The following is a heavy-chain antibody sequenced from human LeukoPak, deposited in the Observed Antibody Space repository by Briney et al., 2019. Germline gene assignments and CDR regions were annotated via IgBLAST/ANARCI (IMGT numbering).Heavy chain of an antibody. J-gene: IGHJ3*02. D-gene: IGHD3-22*01. V-gene: IGHV1-18*01. CDR2: ISAYNGNT. Sequence: PGASVKVSCKASVYTFTSYGISWVRQAPGQGLEWMGWISAYNGNTNYAQKLQGRVTMTTDTSPSTAYIELRSLRSDDTAVYYCARDATYYYDSSGYPDAFDIWGQGTMVTVSS. CDR1: VYTFTSYG. CDR3: ARDATYYYDSSGYPDAFDI.